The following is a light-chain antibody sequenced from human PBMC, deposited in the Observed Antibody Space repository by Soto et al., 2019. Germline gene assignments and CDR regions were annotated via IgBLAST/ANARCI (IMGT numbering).Light chain of an antibody. CDR3: QQSYSTPLV. J-gene: IGKJ4*01. V-gene: IGKV1-39*01. Sequence: DIQMTQSPSSLSASVGDRVTITCRASQSIDRYLNWYQQKPGTAPKLLIYAASSLQSGVPSRFSGSGSGTDFTLTISSLQPEDFATYYCQQSYSTPLVFGGGTKVDIK. CDR2: AAS. CDR1: QSIDRY.